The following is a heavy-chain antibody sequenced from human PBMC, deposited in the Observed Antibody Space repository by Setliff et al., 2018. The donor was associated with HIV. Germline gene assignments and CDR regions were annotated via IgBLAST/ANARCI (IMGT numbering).Heavy chain of an antibody. Sequence: SETLSLTCTVSGGSITSGSYSWTWIREPAGKGLEWIGRISTSGSTNYNPSLKSRVTISVDTSKNQFSLNLSSVTAADTAVYYCARHVPSVPVTTKTPLAYWGQGVLVTVSS. CDR2: ISTSGST. CDR3: ARHVPSVPVTTKTPLAY. J-gene: IGHJ4*02. D-gene: IGHD4-17*01. V-gene: IGHV4-61*02. CDR1: GGSITSGSYS.